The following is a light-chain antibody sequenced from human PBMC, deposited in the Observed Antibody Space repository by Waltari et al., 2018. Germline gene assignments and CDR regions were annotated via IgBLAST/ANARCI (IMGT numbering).Light chain of an antibody. J-gene: IGLJ2*01. Sequence: QSVLTQPPSVSGAPGQRLTISCTGSSSNIGTNHDVHWYKQLPGTVPQRLFYGNNKRPSGVPARFSGSKSGTSASLAITGLQVEDEADYYCQSYDTGLNPVFGGGTKLTVL. CDR2: GNN. V-gene: IGLV1-40*01. CDR1: SSNIGTNHD. CDR3: QSYDTGLNPV.